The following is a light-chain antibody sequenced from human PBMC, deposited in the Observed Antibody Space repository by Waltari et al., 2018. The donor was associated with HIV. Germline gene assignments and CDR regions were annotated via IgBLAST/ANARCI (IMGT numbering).Light chain of an antibody. V-gene: IGLV2-11*01. CDR3: CSYAGSYTR. Sequence: QSALTQPRPVSGSPGQSVTFSCPGTSSDVGGYNYVSWYQQHPGKAPKLMLYDVSKRPSGVPDRFSGSKSGNTASLTISGLQAEDEADYYCCSYAGSYTRFGGGTKLTVL. CDR2: DVS. J-gene: IGLJ2*01. CDR1: SSDVGGYNY.